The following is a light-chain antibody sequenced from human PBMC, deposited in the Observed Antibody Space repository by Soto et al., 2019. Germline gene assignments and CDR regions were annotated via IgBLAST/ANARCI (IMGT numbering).Light chain of an antibody. CDR3: QQYNNWPLT. V-gene: IGKV3-15*01. Sequence: IGMTKSPATLYVSPGERATLSCRASQSVSSNLAWYQQKPGQAPRLLIYGASTRDTSIPARFSGSGSGTEFTLTISSLQSEDFAIYDCQQYNNWPLTFGGGTKVEIK. CDR2: GAS. J-gene: IGKJ4*01. CDR1: QSVSSN.